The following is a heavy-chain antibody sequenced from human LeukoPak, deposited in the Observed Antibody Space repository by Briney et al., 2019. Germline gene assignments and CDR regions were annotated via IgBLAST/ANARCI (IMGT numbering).Heavy chain of an antibody. CDR2: IRYDGSSQ. D-gene: IGHD6-13*01. CDR3: AKRRDVAAGGSGAFDY. Sequence: GGSLRLSCAAPGFTFSSYGMHWVRQAPGKGLEWVAFIRYDGSSQRYTDSVKGRFTISRDNSKNTVYLQMNSLRAEDTAVYYCAKRRDVAAGGSGAFDYWGQGSLVTVSS. J-gene: IGHJ4*02. V-gene: IGHV3-30*02. CDR1: GFTFSSYG.